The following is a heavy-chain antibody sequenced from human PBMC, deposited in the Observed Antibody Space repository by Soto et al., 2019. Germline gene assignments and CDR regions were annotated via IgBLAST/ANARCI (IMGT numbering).Heavy chain of an antibody. Sequence: QVQLVQSGAGEKKPGASVKLSCKASGYTFITSYYTHWVRQAPGQGLECMGIINPTGTMSKYSERFLGRLAMTRDTSTSTDYMELSTLTSEDTAVYFCARDTGYDHDAFDIWGQGTMVTVSS. CDR1: GYTFITSYY. J-gene: IGHJ3*02. CDR2: INPTGTMS. D-gene: IGHD5-12*01. CDR3: ARDTGYDHDAFDI. V-gene: IGHV1-46*01.